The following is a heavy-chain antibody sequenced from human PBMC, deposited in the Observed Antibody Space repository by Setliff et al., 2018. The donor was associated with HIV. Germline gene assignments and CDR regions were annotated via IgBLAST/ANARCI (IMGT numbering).Heavy chain of an antibody. CDR3: ARLQGGPAHPLDY. D-gene: IGHD2-2*01. J-gene: IGHJ4*02. V-gene: IGHV1-69*06. CDR1: GGTFSNYS. CDR2: IIPRFHTS. Sequence: SVKVSCKASGGTFSNYSISWVRQVPGQGLAWVGGIIPRFHTSNYAQEFQGRVTITADKSTTTAYIELSSLTSEDTALYYCARLQGGPAHPLDYWGQGTLVTVSS.